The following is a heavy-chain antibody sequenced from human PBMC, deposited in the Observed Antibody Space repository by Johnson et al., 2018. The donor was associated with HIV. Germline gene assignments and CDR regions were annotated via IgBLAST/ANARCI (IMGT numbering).Heavy chain of an antibody. J-gene: IGHJ3*02. CDR2: ISGSGGST. Sequence: VQLVESGGGVIRPGGSLRLSCAASGFTFSSYAMSWVRQAPGKGLEWVSAISGSGGSTYYADSVKGRFTISRDNSKNTLYLQMNSLRAEDTAVYYCAKDGGSPDDAFDIWGQGTMVTVSS. CDR3: AKDGGSPDDAFDI. CDR1: GFTFSSYA. D-gene: IGHD1-14*01. V-gene: IGHV3-23*04.